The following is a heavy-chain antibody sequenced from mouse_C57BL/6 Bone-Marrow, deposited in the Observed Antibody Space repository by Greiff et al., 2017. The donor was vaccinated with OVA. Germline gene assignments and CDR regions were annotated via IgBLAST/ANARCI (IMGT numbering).Heavy chain of an antibody. CDR2: IWSGGST. D-gene: IGHD2-4*01. V-gene: IGHV2-2*01. CDR3: ARNHYDYWYFDV. Sequence: VQRVESGPGLVQPSQSLSITCTVSGFSLTSYGVHWVRQSPGKGLEWLGVIWSGGSTDYNAAFISRLSISKDNSKSQVFFKMNSLQADDTAIYYCARNHYDYWYFDVWGTGTTVTVSS. CDR1: GFSLTSYG. J-gene: IGHJ1*03.